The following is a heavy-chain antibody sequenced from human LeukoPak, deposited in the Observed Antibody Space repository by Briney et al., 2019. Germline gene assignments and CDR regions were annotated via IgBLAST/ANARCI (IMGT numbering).Heavy chain of an antibody. J-gene: IGHJ6*02. CDR3: ARVGVSSIAAAGAYYYYGMDV. D-gene: IGHD6-13*01. Sequence: PGGSLRLSCAASGFTFSDYYMSWLRQAPGKGLEWVSYISSSGSTIYYADSVKGRFTISRDNAKNSLYLQMNSLRAEDTAGYYCARVGVSSIAAAGAYYYYGMDVWGQGTTVTVSS. V-gene: IGHV3-11*01. CDR1: GFTFSDYY. CDR2: ISSSGSTI.